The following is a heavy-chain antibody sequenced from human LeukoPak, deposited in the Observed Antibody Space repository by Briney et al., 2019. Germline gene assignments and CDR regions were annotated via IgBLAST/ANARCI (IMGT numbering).Heavy chain of an antibody. D-gene: IGHD4-17*01. CDR3: ARGGGYGDYAFDY. CDR2: ISGSGGST. J-gene: IGHJ4*02. V-gene: IGHV3-23*01. CDR1: GFTFSSYA. Sequence: PGGSLRLSCAASGFTFSSYAMSWVRQAPGKGLEWVSAISGSGGSTYYADSVKGRFTISRDNSKNTLYLQMNSLRAEDTAVYYCARGGGYGDYAFDYWGQGTLVTVSS.